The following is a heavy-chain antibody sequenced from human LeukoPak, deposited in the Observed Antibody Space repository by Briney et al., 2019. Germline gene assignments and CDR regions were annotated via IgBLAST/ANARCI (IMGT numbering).Heavy chain of an antibody. CDR2: ISGSSGST. CDR3: ARDRDPGYNDSSGYRRVNAFDI. V-gene: IGHV3-23*01. D-gene: IGHD3-22*01. J-gene: IGHJ3*02. CDR1: GFTFSSYG. Sequence: PGGSLRLSCAASGFTFSSYGMSWVRQAPGKGLEWVSTISGSSGSTDYADSVKGRFTISRDNAKNSLYLQMNSLRAEDTAVYYCARDRDPGYNDSSGYRRVNAFDIWGQGTMVTVSS.